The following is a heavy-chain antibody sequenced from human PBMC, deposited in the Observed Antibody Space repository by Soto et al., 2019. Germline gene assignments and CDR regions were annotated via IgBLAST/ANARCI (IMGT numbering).Heavy chain of an antibody. CDR2: IDEDGSEY. V-gene: IGHV3-7*01. D-gene: IGHD1-26*01. CDR1: GFTFSSYW. CDR3: VRGKYSGSYFFDY. J-gene: IGHJ4*02. Sequence: EVHLEESGGGLVHPGGSLRLSCAASGFTFSSYWMNWVRQAPGKGLEWVANIDEDGSEYNDAESVRGRFTISRDNAKNTLYLQMNSLGAEDTAIYYCVRGKYSGSYFFDYWGQGTLVTVSS.